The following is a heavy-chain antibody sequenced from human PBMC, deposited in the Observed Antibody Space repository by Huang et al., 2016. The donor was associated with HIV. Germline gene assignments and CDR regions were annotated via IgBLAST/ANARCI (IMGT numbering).Heavy chain of an antibody. CDR3: AKDGADEEWDIDY. CDR2: ISYDGSNK. CDR1: GFSFSTYG. V-gene: IGHV3-30*18. Sequence: VQLVESGGGVVQPGRSLRLACAASGFSFSTYGLHWVRKAPGKGWEVGAVISYDGSNKYYAHAVKGRFTISRDTSENKVYLQMNSLRHEDTAVYYCAKDGADEEWDIDYWGQGTLVTVSS. D-gene: IGHD1-26*01. J-gene: IGHJ4*02.